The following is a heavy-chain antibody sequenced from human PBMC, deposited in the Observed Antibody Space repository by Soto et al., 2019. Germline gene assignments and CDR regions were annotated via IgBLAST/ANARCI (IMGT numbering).Heavy chain of an antibody. CDR2: IIPIFGTA. V-gene: IGHV1-69*13. D-gene: IGHD3-16*02. CDR3: ARGITFGGVIVRGGEFDY. CDR1: GGTFSSYA. J-gene: IGHJ4*02. Sequence: GASVKVSCKASGGTFSSYAISWVRQAPGQGLEWMGGIIPIFGTANYAQKFQGRVTITADESTSTAYMELSSLRSEDTDVYYCARGITFGGVIVRGGEFDYWGQGTLVPVSS.